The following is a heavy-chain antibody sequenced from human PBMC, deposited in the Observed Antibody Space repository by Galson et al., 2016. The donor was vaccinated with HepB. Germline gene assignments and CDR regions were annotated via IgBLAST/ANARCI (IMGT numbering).Heavy chain of an antibody. CDR1: GFTFSTYA. J-gene: IGHJ4*02. V-gene: IGHV3-23*01. Sequence: SLRLSCAASGFTFSTYAMSWVRQAPGKGLEWVSGISGSGDTKVDDSVKGRLTISSDNSKTTLYLQMNSLRVEDTAVYYCAKISVHYSYHYWGFDYWGQGTLVTVSS. D-gene: IGHD5-18*01. CDR2: ISGSGDT. CDR3: AKISVHYSYHYWGFDY.